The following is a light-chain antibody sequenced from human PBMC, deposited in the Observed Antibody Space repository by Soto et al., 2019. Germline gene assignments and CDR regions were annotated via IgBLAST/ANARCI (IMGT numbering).Light chain of an antibody. CDR1: HSVSSN. V-gene: IGKV3-15*01. J-gene: IGKJ2*01. CDR3: QQYNNWPPYT. Sequence: EIVMTESPASLPVYPGERATLSCRASHSVSSNLAWYQQKPGQAPRLLIYGASTRATGIPARFSGSGSGTEFTLTISSLQSEDFAVYYCQQYNNWPPYTFGQGTKVDIK. CDR2: GAS.